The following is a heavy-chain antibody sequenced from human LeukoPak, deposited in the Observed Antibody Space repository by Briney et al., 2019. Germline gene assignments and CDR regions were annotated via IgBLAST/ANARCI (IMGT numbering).Heavy chain of an antibody. Sequence: GAPLQTSFQGSGSRFTSYWISWVRQVPGKGLEWMGSIAPSSPYTNYSPSFQGHVTISADKSISTAYLQWSSLKASDTAMYYCARLREHPDYWGQGTLVTVSS. CDR1: GSRFTSYW. V-gene: IGHV5-10-1*01. CDR2: IAPSSPYT. J-gene: IGHJ4*02. D-gene: IGHD1/OR15-1a*01. CDR3: ARLREHPDY.